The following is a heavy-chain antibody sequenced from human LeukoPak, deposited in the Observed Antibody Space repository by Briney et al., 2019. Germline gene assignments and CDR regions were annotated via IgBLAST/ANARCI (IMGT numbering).Heavy chain of an antibody. V-gene: IGHV3-30-3*01. Sequence: GGSLRLSCAASGFTFSSYAMHWVRQAPGKGLEWVAVISYDGSNKYYADSVKGRFTISRDNSKNTLYLQMNSLRAEDTAVYYCARSEEKPVTFEITMIVVVITPNFDYWGQGTLVTVSS. CDR2: ISYDGSNK. J-gene: IGHJ4*02. CDR1: GFTFSSYA. D-gene: IGHD3-22*01. CDR3: ARSEEKPVTFEITMIVVVITPNFDY.